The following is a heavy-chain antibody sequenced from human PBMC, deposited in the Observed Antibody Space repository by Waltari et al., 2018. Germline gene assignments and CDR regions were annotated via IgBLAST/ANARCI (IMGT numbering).Heavy chain of an antibody. V-gene: IGHV4-39*07. CDR3: ARGPIVATIHHLYYCYGMDV. D-gene: IGHD5-12*01. CDR2: IYYSGST. Sequence: QLQLQESGPGLVKPSETLSLTCTVSGGSISSSSYYWGWIRQPPGKGLEWIGSIYYSGSTYYNPPLKSLVTISVDTSKNQFSLKLSSVAAADTAVYYCARGPIVATIHHLYYCYGMDVWGQGTTVTVSS. CDR1: GGSISSSSYY. J-gene: IGHJ6*02.